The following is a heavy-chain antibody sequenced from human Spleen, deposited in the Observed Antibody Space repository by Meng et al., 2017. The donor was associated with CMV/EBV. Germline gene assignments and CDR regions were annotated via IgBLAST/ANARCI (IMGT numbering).Heavy chain of an antibody. V-gene: IGHV4-61*08. CDR1: GGSISSGGYY. CDR2: IHYSGST. CDR3: VRGRGLRFLEWLFVDP. D-gene: IGHD3-3*01. Sequence: SGGSISSGGYYWSWIRQPPGKGLEWIGYIHYSGSTNYNPSLKSRVTISVDTSKNQLSLKLTSVTAADTAVYYCVRGRGLRFLEWLFVDPWGQGTLVTVSS. J-gene: IGHJ5*02.